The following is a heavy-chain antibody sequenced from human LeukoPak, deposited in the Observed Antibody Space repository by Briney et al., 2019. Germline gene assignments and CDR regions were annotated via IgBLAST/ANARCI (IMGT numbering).Heavy chain of an antibody. CDR3: AREVRGTAYYTRVLGYYFDF. J-gene: IGHJ4*02. D-gene: IGHD3/OR15-3a*01. CDR2: IYYSGST. Sequence: PSETLTLTCTVSGGSISRYYWTWIRQPPGKGLEWIGYIYYSGSTNYNPSLKSRVTISVDTSKSQFSLKLSSVTAADTAVYYCAREVRGTAYYTRVLGYYFDFWGQGTLVSVSS. V-gene: IGHV4-59*12. CDR1: GGSISRYY.